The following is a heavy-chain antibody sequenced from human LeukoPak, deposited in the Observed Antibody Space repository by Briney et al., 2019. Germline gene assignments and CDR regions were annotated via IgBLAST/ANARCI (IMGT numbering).Heavy chain of an antibody. CDR1: GFTFSSYA. CDR2: ITRSGDNT. D-gene: IGHD4/OR15-4a*01. J-gene: IGHJ5*02. Sequence: GASLRLSCAASGFTFSSYAMCWVRQALGKGLQWVSSITRSGDNTYYADSVKGRFTISRDNTKNTLHLQVNSLRAEDTAVYYCVRGSSANYDTWGQGTLVTVSS. V-gene: IGHV3-23*01. CDR3: VRGSSANYDT.